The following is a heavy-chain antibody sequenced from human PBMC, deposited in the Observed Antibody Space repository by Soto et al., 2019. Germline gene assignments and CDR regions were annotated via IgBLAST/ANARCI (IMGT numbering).Heavy chain of an antibody. CDR1: GYTFTSYD. J-gene: IGHJ3*02. Sequence: GASVKVSCKASGYTFTSYDINWVRQATGQGLEWMGWMNPNSGNTGYAQKFQGRVTMTRNTSISTAYMELSSLRSEDTAVYYCARVNWHSHDAFDTWGQRKMVTAS. V-gene: IGHV1-8*01. CDR2: MNPNSGNT. CDR3: ARVNWHSHDAFDT. D-gene: IGHD1-7*01.